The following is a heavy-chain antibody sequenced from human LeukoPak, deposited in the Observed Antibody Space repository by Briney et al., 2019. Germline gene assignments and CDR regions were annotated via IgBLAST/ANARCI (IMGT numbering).Heavy chain of an antibody. CDR2: IYPDDSDT. CDR3: AGPDRLRGDAFDI. D-gene: IGHD3/OR15-3a*01. J-gene: IGHJ3*02. Sequence: GESLKISCKNSGYSFTSYWIGWVRQMPGKGLEWMGIIYPDDSDTRYSPSFQGQVTISADKSISTAYLQWSSLKASDTAMYYCAGPDRLRGDAFDIWGQGTMVTVSS. CDR1: GYSFTSYW. V-gene: IGHV5-51*01.